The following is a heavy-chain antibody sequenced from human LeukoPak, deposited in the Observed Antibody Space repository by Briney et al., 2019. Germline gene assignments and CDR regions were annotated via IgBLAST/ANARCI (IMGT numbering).Heavy chain of an antibody. D-gene: IGHD3-16*02. CDR2: ISRSGDT. CDR1: GYSITSGYY. CDR3: ARSYYDYVWGSYRYMCDY. V-gene: IGHV4-38-2*02. Sequence: SETLSLTCIVSGYSITSGYYWGWIRQPPGKGLEWIGIISRSGDTYYNPSLKSRLTISVDTSKNQFSLKLDSVTAADTAVYYCARSYYDYVWGSYRYMCDYWGQGTLVTVSS. J-gene: IGHJ4*02.